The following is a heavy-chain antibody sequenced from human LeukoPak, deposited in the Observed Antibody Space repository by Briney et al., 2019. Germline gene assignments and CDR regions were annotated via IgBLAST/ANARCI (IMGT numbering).Heavy chain of an antibody. V-gene: IGHV4-34*01. CDR1: GGSFSDYY. J-gene: IGHJ5*02. Sequence: SETLSLTCAVYGGSFSDYYWSWIRQSPGKGLEWIGEINHSGNTNYNPSLKSRVTISVDTSKNQFSLKLNSVTAADTAVYYCASCSSTSWYAGDWFDPWGQGTLVTVSS. CDR2: INHSGNT. D-gene: IGHD2-2*01. CDR3: ASCSSTSWYAGDWFDP.